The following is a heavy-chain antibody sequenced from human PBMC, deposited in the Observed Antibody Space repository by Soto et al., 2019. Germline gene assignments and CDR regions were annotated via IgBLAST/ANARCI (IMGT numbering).Heavy chain of an antibody. V-gene: IGHV3-11*05. CDR1: GFTFSDYY. CDR3: ARTIAAAGGRRYFDL. J-gene: IGHJ2*01. Sequence: QVQLVESGGGLVKPGGSLRLSCAASGFTFSDYYMSWIRQAPGKGLEWISYINNSGSYTNYADSVKGRLTISRDNAKNSLYLQMNSLRAEDPAVYYCARTIAAAGGRRYFDLWGRGTLVTVSS. D-gene: IGHD6-13*01. CDR2: INNSGSYT.